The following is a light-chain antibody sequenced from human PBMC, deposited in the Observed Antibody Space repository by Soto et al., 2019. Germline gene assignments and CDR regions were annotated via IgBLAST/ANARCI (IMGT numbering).Light chain of an antibody. CDR1: SSDVGGYNY. V-gene: IGLV2-14*01. J-gene: IGLJ1*01. CDR3: SSYTSSSTPRYV. CDR2: EVS. Sequence: HSVLTQPASVSGSPGQSITISCTGTSSDVGGYNYVSWYQQHPGKAPKLMIYEVSNRPSGVSNRFSGSKSGNTASLTISGLQAEDEADYYCSSYTSSSTPRYVFGTGTKVTVL.